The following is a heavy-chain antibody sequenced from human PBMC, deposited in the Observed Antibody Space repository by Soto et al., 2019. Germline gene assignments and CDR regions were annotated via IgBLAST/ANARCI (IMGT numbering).Heavy chain of an antibody. CDR1: GFTFSDYY. V-gene: IGHV3-11*01. Sequence: QVQLVESGGGLVKPGGSLRLSCAASGFTFSDYYMSWIRQAPGKGLEWVSYISSSGDTKLYAESVKGRFTISRDNARNSLHLEMHSLRAEDTAVYYCAKPLSLYSSSYLDYWAQGTLVTVSS. CDR2: ISSSGDTK. D-gene: IGHD6-13*01. J-gene: IGHJ4*02. CDR3: AKPLSLYSSSYLDY.